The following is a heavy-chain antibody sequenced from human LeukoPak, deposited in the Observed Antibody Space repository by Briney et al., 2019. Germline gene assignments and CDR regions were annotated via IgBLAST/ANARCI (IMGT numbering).Heavy chain of an antibody. CDR1: GFIFSAYS. V-gene: IGHV3-21*01. CDR2: IISDSSNI. D-gene: IGHD2-2*01. Sequence: GGSLRLSCAASGFIFSAYSMNGVRQAPGKGLEWVSSIISDSSNILYANSVRGRFTISRDNGQNSLYLQINSLRVEDTAVYYCARGVVPEAFDIWGQGTMVT. J-gene: IGHJ3*02. CDR3: ARGVVPEAFDI.